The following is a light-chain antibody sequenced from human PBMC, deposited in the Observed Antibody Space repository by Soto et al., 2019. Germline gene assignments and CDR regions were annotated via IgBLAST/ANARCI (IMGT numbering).Light chain of an antibody. J-gene: IGKJ4*01. CDR1: QSVXYXXXXXXX. CDR3: XXXYSTPSLT. V-gene: IGKV4-1*01. CDR2: WAS. Sequence: DIVMTQSPDSLAVSLGERATINCKSSQSVXYXXXXXXXXAWYQQKPGQPPKLLIYWASTRESGVPDRFSGXXXXXXXXXXXXXXQAEDVAVXXXXXXYSTPSLTFGGGTKVEIK.